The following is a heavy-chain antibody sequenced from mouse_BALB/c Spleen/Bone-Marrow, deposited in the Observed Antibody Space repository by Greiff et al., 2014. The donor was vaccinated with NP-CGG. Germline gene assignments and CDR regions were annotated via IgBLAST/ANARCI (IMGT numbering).Heavy chain of an antibody. CDR3: TRPGYFYGSGRYAMDY. D-gene: IGHD1-1*01. CDR1: GYTFTSYW. Sequence: QVQLQQSGAELVRPGASVKLSCKASGYTFTSYWINWVKQRPGQGLEWIGNIYPSDSYTNYNQKFKDKATLTVDKSSSTAYMQLSSPTSEYSAVYYCTRPGYFYGSGRYAMDYWGQGTSVTVSS. V-gene: IGHV1-69*02. J-gene: IGHJ4*01. CDR2: IYPSDSYT.